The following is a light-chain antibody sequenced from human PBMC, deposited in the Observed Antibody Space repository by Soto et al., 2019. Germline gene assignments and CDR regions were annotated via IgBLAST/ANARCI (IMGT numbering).Light chain of an antibody. CDR1: SSNIGNNY. V-gene: IGLV1-51*01. CDR3: GTWDSSLSAGGV. J-gene: IGLJ3*02. CDR2: DNN. Sequence: QSVLTQPPSVSAAPGQKVTISCSGSSSNIGNNYVSWYQQLPGTAPKLLIYDNNKRPSGIPDRFSGSKSGTSATLGITGLQTEDEADYYCGTWDSSLSAGGVFGGGTKVTVL.